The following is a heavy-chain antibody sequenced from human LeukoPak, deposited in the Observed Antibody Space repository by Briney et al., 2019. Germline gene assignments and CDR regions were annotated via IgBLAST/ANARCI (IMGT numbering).Heavy chain of an antibody. CDR1: GFTVSSNY. V-gene: IGHV3-53*01. Sequence: GGSLRLSCAASGFTVSSNYMSWVRQAPGKGLEWVSGIYSGGSTYYADSVKGRFTISRDNSKNTLYLQMNSLRDEDTAVYYCARDNGYTSGWYDYWGQGTLVTVSS. CDR3: ARDNGYTSGWYDY. D-gene: IGHD6-19*01. J-gene: IGHJ4*02. CDR2: IYSGGST.